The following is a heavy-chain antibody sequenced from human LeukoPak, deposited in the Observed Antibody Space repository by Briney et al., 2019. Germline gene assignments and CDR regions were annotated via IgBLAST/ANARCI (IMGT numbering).Heavy chain of an antibody. CDR3: TRDSGYNAFDI. J-gene: IGHJ3*02. CDR2: ISSSSRYI. Sequence: KAGGSLRLSCAASGFTFSSYSMNWVRQAPGKGLEWVSSISSSSRYIYYADSVKGRFTISRDNAKNSLYLQMNSLRGEDTAVYYCTRDSGYNAFDIWGQGTMVTVSS. CDR1: GFTFSSYS. D-gene: IGHD5-12*01. V-gene: IGHV3-21*01.